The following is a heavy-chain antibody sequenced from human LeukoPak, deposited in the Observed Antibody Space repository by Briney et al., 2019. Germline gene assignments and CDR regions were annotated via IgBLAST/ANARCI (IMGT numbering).Heavy chain of an antibody. CDR1: GFTFSYYW. V-gene: IGHV3-7*01. D-gene: IGHD3-22*01. CDR3: ARHYYDTSGYYGRDYFDY. CDR2: IKQDGTEK. Sequence: GGSLRLSCAASGFTFSYYWMSWVRQAPGKGPEWVANIKQDGTEKYCVDSVKGRFTISRDNSKNSLYLQMNSLRAEDTAVYYCARHYYDTSGYYGRDYFDYWGQGTLVTVSS. J-gene: IGHJ4*02.